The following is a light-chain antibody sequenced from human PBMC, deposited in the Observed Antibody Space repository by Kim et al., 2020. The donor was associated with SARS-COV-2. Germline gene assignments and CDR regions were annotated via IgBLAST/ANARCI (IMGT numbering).Light chain of an antibody. CDR3: NSRDSSGNHRGV. CDR2: GKN. J-gene: IGLJ1*01. Sequence: SSELTQDPAVSVALGQTVRITCQGDSLRSYYASWYQQKPGQAPVLVIYGKNNRPSGIPDRFSGSSSGNTASLTITGAQVEDEADYYCNSRDSSGNHRGVFGTGTKVTVL. V-gene: IGLV3-19*01. CDR1: SLRSYY.